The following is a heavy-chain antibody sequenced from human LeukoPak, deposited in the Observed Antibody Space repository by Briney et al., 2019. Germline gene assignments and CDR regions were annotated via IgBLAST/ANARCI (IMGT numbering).Heavy chain of an antibody. CDR2: IRSKAHSYAT. Sequence: GESLKISCAASGFTFSGSSMQWVRQAPGKGLEWVGRIRSKAHSYATAYAASVKGRFTISRDDSKNTAYLQMNSLRADDTAVYYCARVSVCPRCHFDYWGQGTLVTVSS. CDR3: ARVSVCPRCHFDY. J-gene: IGHJ4*02. CDR1: GFTFSGSS. D-gene: IGHD5/OR15-5a*01. V-gene: IGHV3-73*01.